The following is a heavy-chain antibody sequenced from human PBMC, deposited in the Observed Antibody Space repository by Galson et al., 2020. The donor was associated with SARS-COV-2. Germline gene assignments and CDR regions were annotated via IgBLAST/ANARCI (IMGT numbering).Heavy chain of an antibody. Sequence: ETSETLSLTCTVSGGSISNEGYYWGWIRQLPGEGLEWLAYIYFTGSAYYNPSLKSRVTISVDTSKNQFSRRLSSVTAADTAVYYCARDNRVAAIKRGAFDIWGQGTMVTVSS. CDR3: ARDNRVAAIKRGAFDI. CDR1: GGSISNEGYY. V-gene: IGHV4-31*03. CDR2: IYFTGSA. D-gene: IGHD6-13*01. J-gene: IGHJ3*02.